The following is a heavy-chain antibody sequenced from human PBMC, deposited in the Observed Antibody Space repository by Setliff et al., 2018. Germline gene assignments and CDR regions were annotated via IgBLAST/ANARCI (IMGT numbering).Heavy chain of an antibody. J-gene: IGHJ6*03. Sequence: SETLSLTCSVYGESFSNNYWSWIRQSPGKGLEWIGRVYTNGGSDYNPFLKSRVSISLDTSKNQFSLKLISVTAADTAVYYCARANKKLDYYYYYYMDVWGKGTTVTVSS. CDR1: GESFSNNY. V-gene: IGHV4-59*10. CDR2: VYTNGGS. CDR3: ARANKKLDYYYYYYMDV. D-gene: IGHD1-1*01.